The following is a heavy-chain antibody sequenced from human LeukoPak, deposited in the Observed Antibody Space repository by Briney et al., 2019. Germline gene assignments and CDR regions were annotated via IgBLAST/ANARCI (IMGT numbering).Heavy chain of an antibody. CDR2: ISSSSYI. V-gene: IGHV3-21*01. Sequence: GGSLRLSCAASGFTFSSYSMNWVRQAPGKGLEWVSSISSSSYIYYADSVKGRFTISRDNAKNSLYLQMNSLRAEDTAVYYCARDPDILGCCSSTSCFGWFDPWGQGTLVTVSS. D-gene: IGHD2-2*01. CDR1: GFTFSSYS. J-gene: IGHJ5*02. CDR3: ARDPDILGCCSSTSCFGWFDP.